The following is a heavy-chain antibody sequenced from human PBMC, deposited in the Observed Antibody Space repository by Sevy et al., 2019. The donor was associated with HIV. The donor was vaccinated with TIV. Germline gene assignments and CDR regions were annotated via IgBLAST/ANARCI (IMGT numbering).Heavy chain of an antibody. J-gene: IGHJ1*01. CDR1: GFTFSDYY. Sequence: GGSLRLSCAASGFTFSDYYMSWIRQAPGKGLEWVSYISSSSSYTNYADSVKGRFTIPRDNAKNSLYLQMNSLRAEDTAVYYCARDFIYGDYVSMRYFQHWGQGTLVTVSS. V-gene: IGHV3-11*06. D-gene: IGHD4-17*01. CDR2: ISSSSSYT. CDR3: ARDFIYGDYVSMRYFQH.